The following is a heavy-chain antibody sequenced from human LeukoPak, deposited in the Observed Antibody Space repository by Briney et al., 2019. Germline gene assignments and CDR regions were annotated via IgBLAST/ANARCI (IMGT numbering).Heavy chain of an antibody. CDR2: IFSGNGIK. D-gene: IGHD2/OR15-2a*01. J-gene: IGHJ6*02. V-gene: IGHV3-48*02. Sequence: PGGSLRLSCAASGFTFSDYTVNWVRQAPGKGLEWVSNIFSGNGIKNYADSVEGRFTISRDNAKNLVFLQMNSLRDDDTAVYYCALLVLSNYGLDVWGLGTTVTVSS. CDR3: ALLVLSNYGLDV. CDR1: GFTFSDYT.